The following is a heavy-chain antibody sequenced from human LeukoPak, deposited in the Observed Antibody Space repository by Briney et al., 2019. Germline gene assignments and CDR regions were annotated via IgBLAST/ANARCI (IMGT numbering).Heavy chain of an antibody. J-gene: IGHJ4*02. Sequence: GASVKVSCKASGYAFTNYGISWVRQAPGQGFEWMGWIRTDNGNADYAQKFQGRVTMTTDTSTSTAYMELRSLRSDDTAVYYCARDRSSSFFWGQGTLVTVSS. CDR3: ARDRSSSFF. CDR2: IRTDNGNA. D-gene: IGHD6-6*01. CDR1: GYAFTNYG. V-gene: IGHV1-18*01.